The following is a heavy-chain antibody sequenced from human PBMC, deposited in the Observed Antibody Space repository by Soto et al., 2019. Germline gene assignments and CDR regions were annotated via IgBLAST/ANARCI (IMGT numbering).Heavy chain of an antibody. CDR1: GYTFTSYD. D-gene: IGHD6-19*01. CDR3: GRGHGSGWYDSFEI. V-gene: IGHV1-8*01. Sequence: ASVKVSCKASGYTFTSYDINWVRQATGQGLEWMGWMNPNSGNTAYAQKFQGRVTMTRNTYISTAYMELSSLRSEDTALYSYGRGHGSGWYDSFEIWGQGTMVTVSS. CDR2: MNPNSGNT. J-gene: IGHJ3*02.